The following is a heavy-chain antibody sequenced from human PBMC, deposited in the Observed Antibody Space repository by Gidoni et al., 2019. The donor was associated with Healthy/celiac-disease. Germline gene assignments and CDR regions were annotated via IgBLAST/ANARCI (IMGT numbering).Heavy chain of an antibody. Sequence: QVQLQESGPGLVKPSETLSLPCTVSGGSISSYYWSWIRPPPGKGLEWIGYIYYSGRTNYNPSLKSRVTISVDTSKNQFSLKLSSVTAADTAVYYCARDSDNSYAFDIWGQGTMVTVSS. CDR2: IYYSGRT. D-gene: IGHD3-22*01. V-gene: IGHV4-59*01. CDR1: GGSISSYY. J-gene: IGHJ3*02. CDR3: ARDSDNSYAFDI.